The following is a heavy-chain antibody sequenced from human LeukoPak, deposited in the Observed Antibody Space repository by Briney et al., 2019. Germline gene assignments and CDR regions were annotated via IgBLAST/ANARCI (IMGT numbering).Heavy chain of an antibody. Sequence: SETLSLTCAVYGGSFSGSYWSWIRQPPGKGLEWIGEINHSGSTNYNPSLKSRVTISVDTSKNQFSLKLSSVTAADTAVYYCARSQRHRGYSYGEIDYWGQGTLVTVSS. V-gene: IGHV4-34*01. CDR2: INHSGST. J-gene: IGHJ4*02. D-gene: IGHD5-18*01. CDR3: ARSQRHRGYSYGEIDY. CDR1: GGSFSGSY.